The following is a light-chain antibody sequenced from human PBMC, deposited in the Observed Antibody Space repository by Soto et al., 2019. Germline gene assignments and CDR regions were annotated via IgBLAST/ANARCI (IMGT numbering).Light chain of an antibody. V-gene: IGKV1-27*01. CDR3: QKYSSVIT. Sequence: DIQMTQSPSSLSASVGDRVTITCRASQGISSFVAWYQQKPGKVPRLLISGASTLQSGVPSRFSGSGSGTDFPLTITSLQPEDVATYYCQKYSSVITFGQGTRLEIK. CDR2: GAS. CDR1: QGISSF. J-gene: IGKJ5*01.